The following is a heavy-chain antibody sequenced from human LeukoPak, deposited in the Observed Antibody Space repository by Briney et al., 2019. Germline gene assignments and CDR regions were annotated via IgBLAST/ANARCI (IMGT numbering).Heavy chain of an antibody. CDR1: GFTLRSYW. V-gene: IGHV3-74*01. Sequence: GGSLRLSCAASGFTLRSYWMHWVRQAPGKGLLWVARISSDGGTTNYADSVKGRFTISRDNAKNTLSLQMSSLRADDTAIYYCARGDYYDTSGYRGRSAFDIWGQGTMVTVSS. CDR2: ISSDGGTT. J-gene: IGHJ3*02. D-gene: IGHD3-22*01. CDR3: ARGDYYDTSGYRGRSAFDI.